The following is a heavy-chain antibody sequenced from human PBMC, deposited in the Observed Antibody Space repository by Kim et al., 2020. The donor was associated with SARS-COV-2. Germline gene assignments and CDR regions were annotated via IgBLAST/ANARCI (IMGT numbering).Heavy chain of an antibody. J-gene: IGHJ4*02. Sequence: RTFYADSGKGRFTISRDNSKNTLYLQMNSLRTEDTAVYYCARDFSYRQFDYWGQGTLVTVSS. D-gene: IGHD3-3*01. CDR3: ARDFSYRQFDY. V-gene: IGHV3-53*01. CDR2: RT.